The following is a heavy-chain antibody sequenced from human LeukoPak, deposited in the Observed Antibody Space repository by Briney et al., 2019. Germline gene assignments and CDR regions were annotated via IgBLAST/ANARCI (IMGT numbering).Heavy chain of an antibody. J-gene: IGHJ4*02. CDR2: IIPIFGTA. CDR1: GGTFSSYA. V-gene: IGHV1-69*13. Sequence: ASVKVSCKASGGTFSSYAISWVRQAPGQGLEWMGGIIPIFGTANYAQKFQGRVTITADESTSTAYMELSSLRSEHTAVYYCARDAAGATKGGFDYWGQGTLVTVSS. CDR3: ARDAAGATKGGFDY. D-gene: IGHD1-26*01.